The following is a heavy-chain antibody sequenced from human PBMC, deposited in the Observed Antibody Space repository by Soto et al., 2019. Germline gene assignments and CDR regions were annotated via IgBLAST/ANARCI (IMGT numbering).Heavy chain of an antibody. V-gene: IGHV3-7*01. Sequence: EVQLVESGGGLVQPGGSLRLSCAASGFTFSSYWMSWVRQAPGKGLEWVANIKQDGSEKYYVDSVKGRFTISRDNAKNSIDLKMTSLRAEDTAVYYCARERYSYYDFWSGSLPYYYYGMDVWGQGTTVTVSS. CDR1: GFTFSSYW. CDR3: ARERYSYYDFWSGSLPYYYYGMDV. D-gene: IGHD3-3*01. CDR2: IKQDGSEK. J-gene: IGHJ6*02.